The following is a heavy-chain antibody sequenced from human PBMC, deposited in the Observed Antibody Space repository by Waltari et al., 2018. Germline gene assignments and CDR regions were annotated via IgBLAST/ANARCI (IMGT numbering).Heavy chain of an antibody. CDR2: IKQDGSEN. V-gene: IGHV3-7*01. J-gene: IGHJ4*02. CDR3: ARPYASGWYINFDY. CDR1: GCTVSRHW. Sequence: EVQLVESGGGLVQPGGSLRLSCAASGCTVSRHWRSWVRQAPGKGLEWVANIKQDGSENYYVDSVKGRFTFSRDNAKNSLYLQMNSLRAEDTAVYYCARPYASGWYINFDYWGQGTLVTVSS. D-gene: IGHD6-19*01.